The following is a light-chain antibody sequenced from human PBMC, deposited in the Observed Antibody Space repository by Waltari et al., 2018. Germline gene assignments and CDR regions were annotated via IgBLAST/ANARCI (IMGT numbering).Light chain of an antibody. CDR1: RSVGSD. V-gene: IGKV3-15*01. Sequence: EIVMTQSPATLSVSPGERATLSCRASRSVGSDLAWYQQKPGQAPSLLIYGASTRVTGVPARFSGSGSGTEFTLTISSLQSEDFAVYYCQQYNKWPPYTFGQGTKLEIK. J-gene: IGKJ2*01. CDR3: QQYNKWPPYT. CDR2: GAS.